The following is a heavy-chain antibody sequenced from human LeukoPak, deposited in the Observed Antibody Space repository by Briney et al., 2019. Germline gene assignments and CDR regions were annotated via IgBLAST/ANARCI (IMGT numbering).Heavy chain of an antibody. D-gene: IGHD4-17*01. CDR1: GYTFTGYY. CDR3: ARERNYGDYGNAFDV. J-gene: IGHJ3*01. V-gene: IGHV1-2*02. Sequence: ASVKVSCKASGYTFTGYYMHWVRQAPGQGLEWMGWINPNGGGTNYAQKFQGRVTMTRDTSITTAYMELTRLRSDDTTIYYCARERNYGDYGNAFDVWGQGTKVTVSS. CDR2: INPNGGGT.